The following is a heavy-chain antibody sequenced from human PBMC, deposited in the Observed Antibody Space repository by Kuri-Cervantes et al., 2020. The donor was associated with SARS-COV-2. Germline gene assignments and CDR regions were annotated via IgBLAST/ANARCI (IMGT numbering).Heavy chain of an antibody. CDR1: GDSVSSNSAA. CDR2: TYYRSKWYN. CDR3: ARHSPLQSYYYYYYGMDV. D-gene: IGHD4-11*01. V-gene: IGHV6-1*01. Sequence: SQTLSLTCAISGDSVSSNSAAWNWTRQSPSRGLEWLGRTYYRSKWYNDYAVSVKSRITINPDTSKNQFSLKLSSVTAADTAVYYCARHSPLQSYYYYYYGMDVWGQGTTVTVSS. J-gene: IGHJ6*02.